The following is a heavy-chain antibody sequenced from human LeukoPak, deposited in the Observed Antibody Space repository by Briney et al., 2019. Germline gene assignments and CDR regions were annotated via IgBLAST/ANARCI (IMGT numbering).Heavy chain of an antibody. CDR2: ISYSGTT. J-gene: IGHJ4*02. V-gene: IGHV4-59*01. Sequence: SETLSLTCSVSGGSISSYYWSWIRQPPGKRLEWIGYISYSGTTNYNPSLKSRATISLDMSKNQFSLKVTSMTAADTAVYYCARLADEDNWGVLRRYFFDYWGQGTLVAVSS. CDR1: GGSISSYY. D-gene: IGHD7-27*01. CDR3: ARLADEDNWGVLRRYFFDY.